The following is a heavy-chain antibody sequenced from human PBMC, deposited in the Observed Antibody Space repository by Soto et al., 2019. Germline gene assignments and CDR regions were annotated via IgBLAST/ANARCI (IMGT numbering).Heavy chain of an antibody. CDR2: VYYSGTT. CDR3: ARTTAVPNTLRSRYFFDY. V-gene: IGHV4-61*01. J-gene: IGHJ4*02. Sequence: KPSETLSLTCSVSGSSVSDKTYYWSWIRQPPGKRLEWIGYVYYSGTTNYNPSLKSRVTIPVDLSKNRFSLRLSSVTTADTALYYCARTTAVPNTLRSRYFFDYWGQGTLVTVSS. CDR1: GSSVSDKTYY. D-gene: IGHD4-17*01.